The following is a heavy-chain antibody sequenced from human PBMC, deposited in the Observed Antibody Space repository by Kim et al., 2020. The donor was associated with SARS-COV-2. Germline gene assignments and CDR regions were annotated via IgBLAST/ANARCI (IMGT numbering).Heavy chain of an antibody. CDR3: ARVSSGWYNWFDP. CDR1: GFTFSSYW. CDR2: IKQDGSEK. D-gene: IGHD6-19*01. V-gene: IGHV3-7*01. Sequence: GGSLRLSCAASGFTFSSYWMSWVRQAPGKGLEWVANIKQDGSEKYYVDSVKGRFTISRYNAKNSLYLQMNSLRAEDTAVYYCARVSSGWYNWFDPWGQGTLVTVSS. J-gene: IGHJ5*02.